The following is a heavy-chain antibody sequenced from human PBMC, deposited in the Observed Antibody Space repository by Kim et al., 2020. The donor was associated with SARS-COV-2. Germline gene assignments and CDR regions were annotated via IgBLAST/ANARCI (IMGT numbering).Heavy chain of an antibody. D-gene: IGHD2-2*03. Sequence: SETLSLTCAVYGGSFSGYYWSWIRQPPGKGLEWIGEINHSGSTNYNPSLKSRVTISVDTSKNQFSLKLSSVTAADTAVYYCARGRAGYCSSTSCYDSSYYYYYYMDVWGKGTTVTVSS. CDR3: ARGRAGYCSSTSCYDSSYYYYYYMDV. J-gene: IGHJ6*03. CDR2: INHSGST. CDR1: GGSFSGYY. V-gene: IGHV4-34*01.